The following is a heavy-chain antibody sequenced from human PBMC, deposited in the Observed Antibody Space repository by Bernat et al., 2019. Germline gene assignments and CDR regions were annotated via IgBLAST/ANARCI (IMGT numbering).Heavy chain of an antibody. D-gene: IGHD5-12*01. Sequence: EVQLLESGGGLVQPGGSLRLSCAASGFTLSSYAMSWVRQAPGKGLEWVAAISGSGGSTYYADSAKGRFTISRDNSKNTLYLQMNSLRAEDTAVYYCAKDPAIVATILEEPEYYFDFWGQGTLVTVSS. CDR3: AKDPAIVATILEEPEYYFDF. CDR2: ISGSGGST. J-gene: IGHJ4*02. V-gene: IGHV3-23*01. CDR1: GFTLSSYA.